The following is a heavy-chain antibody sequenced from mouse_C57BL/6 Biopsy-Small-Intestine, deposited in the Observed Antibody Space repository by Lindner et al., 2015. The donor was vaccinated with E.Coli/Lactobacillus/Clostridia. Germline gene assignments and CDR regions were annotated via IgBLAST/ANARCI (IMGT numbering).Heavy chain of an antibody. CDR2: FYPGSGGI. CDR1: GYTFTEYT. Sequence: VQLQESGPELVKPGASVKMSCKASGYTFTEYTIHWVKQRSGQGLEWIGWFYPGSGGIKYNEKFKDKATLTADKSSSTVYMELSRLTSEDSAVYFCARHEEDWGRFAYWGQGTLVTVSA. J-gene: IGHJ3*01. CDR3: ARHEEDWGRFAY. V-gene: IGHV1-62-2*01. D-gene: IGHD4-1*01.